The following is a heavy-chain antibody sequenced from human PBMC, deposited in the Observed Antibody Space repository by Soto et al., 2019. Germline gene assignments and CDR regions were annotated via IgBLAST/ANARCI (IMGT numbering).Heavy chain of an antibody. CDR2: IYYDGST. V-gene: IGHV4-39*01. CDR3: ARRVGATPPRD. D-gene: IGHD1-26*01. CDR1: GASISSNSFH. J-gene: IGHJ4*01. Sequence: QLQLQESGPGLVKPSETLSLTCTVSGASISSNSFHWGWIRQPPGKGMEWIATIYYDGSTYYNPSLKSRVPITADTSKNQFSLNLTSVTAADTAMYHCARRVGATPPRDWGHGSLVIVSS.